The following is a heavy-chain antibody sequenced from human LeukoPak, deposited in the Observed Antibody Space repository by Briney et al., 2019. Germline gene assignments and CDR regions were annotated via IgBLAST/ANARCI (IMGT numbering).Heavy chain of an antibody. D-gene: IGHD6-6*01. Sequence: PGGSLRLSCAASGFTYRNYWMSWVRQAPGKGQEWAANIKHDGSEKYYVDSVKGRFNISRDNDKNSLYLQMNSPRAEDTAVYYCARDSPLPSIAAHFDYWGQGTLVTVSS. CDR2: IKHDGSEK. V-gene: IGHV3-7*05. CDR1: GFTYRNYW. CDR3: ARDSPLPSIAAHFDY. J-gene: IGHJ4*02.